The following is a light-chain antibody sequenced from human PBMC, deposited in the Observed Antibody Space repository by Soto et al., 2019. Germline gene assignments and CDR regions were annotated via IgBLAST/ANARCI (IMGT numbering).Light chain of an antibody. CDR2: AAS. Sequence: DIQMTQYPSSLSASVGDRVTITCRASQDISNYLAWYQQRPGKVPKLLIYAASTLQSGVPSRFSGSGSGTDFTLTISSLLPEDVATYYCQNLDSAAFTFGPGTKVDI. CDR3: QNLDSAAFT. J-gene: IGKJ3*01. V-gene: IGKV1-27*01. CDR1: QDISNY.